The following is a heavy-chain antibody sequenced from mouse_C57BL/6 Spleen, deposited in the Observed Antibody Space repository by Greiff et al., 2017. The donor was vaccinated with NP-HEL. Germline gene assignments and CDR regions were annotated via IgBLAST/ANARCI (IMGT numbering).Heavy chain of an antibody. CDR1: GYAFSSSW. V-gene: IGHV1-82*01. CDR2: IYPGDGDT. D-gene: IGHD2-13*01. Sequence: LQESGPELVKPGASVKISCKASGYAFSSSWMNWVKQRPGKGLEWIGRIYPGDGDTNYNGKFKGKATLTADKSSSTAYMQLSSLTSEDSAVYFCARRGSVNYYAMDYWGQGTSVTVSS. CDR3: ARRGSVNYYAMDY. J-gene: IGHJ4*01.